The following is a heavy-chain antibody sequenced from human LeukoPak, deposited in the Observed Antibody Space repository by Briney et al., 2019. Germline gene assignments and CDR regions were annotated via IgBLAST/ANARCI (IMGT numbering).Heavy chain of an antibody. CDR3: AELGITMIGGV. D-gene: IGHD3-10*02. J-gene: IGHJ6*04. CDR1: GGSFSGYY. CDR2: INHSGST. V-gene: IGHV4-34*01. Sequence: PSETLSLTCAVYGGSFSGYYWSWIRQPPGKGLEWIGEINHSGSTNYNPSLKSRVTISVDTSKNQFSLKLSSVTAADTAVYYCAELGITMIGGVWGKGTTVTISS.